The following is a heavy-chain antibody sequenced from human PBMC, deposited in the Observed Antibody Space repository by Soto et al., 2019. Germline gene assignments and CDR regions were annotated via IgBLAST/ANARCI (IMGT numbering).Heavy chain of an antibody. V-gene: IGHV3-33*01. CDR2: IWYDGSNK. CDR1: GFTFSSYG. Sequence: GGSLRLSCAASGFTFSSYGMHWVRQAPGKGLEWVAVIWYDGSNKYYADSVKGRFTISRDNSKNTLYLQMNSLRAEDTAVYYCARDGLQYKYFDYWGQGTLVTVSS. CDR3: ARDGLQYKYFDY. D-gene: IGHD4-4*01. J-gene: IGHJ4*02.